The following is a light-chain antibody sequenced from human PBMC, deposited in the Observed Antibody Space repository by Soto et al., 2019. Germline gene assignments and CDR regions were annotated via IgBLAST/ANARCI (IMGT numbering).Light chain of an antibody. J-gene: IGLJ1*01. CDR2: DVS. CDR1: SSDVGGHNS. Sequence: QSALPQPASVSGSPGQSITISCTGTSSDVGGHNSVAWYQHNPGKAPKLMIYDVSNRPSGVSSRFSGSKSGNTASLSISGLQAEDEADYYCSSYTSSSTLVFGTGTKRTV. CDR3: SSYTSSSTLV. V-gene: IGLV2-14*01.